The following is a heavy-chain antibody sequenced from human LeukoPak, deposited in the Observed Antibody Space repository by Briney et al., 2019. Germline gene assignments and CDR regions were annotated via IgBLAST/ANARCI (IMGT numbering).Heavy chain of an antibody. CDR2: ISGSGGST. Sequence: GGSLRLSCAASGFTFSSYAMSWVRQAPGKGLECVSAISGSGGSTYYADSVKGRFTISRDNSKNTLYLQMNSLRAEDTAVYYCAKKSSSWVFYFDYWGQGTLVTVSS. CDR1: GFTFSSYA. D-gene: IGHD6-6*01. CDR3: AKKSSSWVFYFDY. J-gene: IGHJ4*02. V-gene: IGHV3-23*01.